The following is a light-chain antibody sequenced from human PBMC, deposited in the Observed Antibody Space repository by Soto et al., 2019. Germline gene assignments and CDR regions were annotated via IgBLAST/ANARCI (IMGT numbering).Light chain of an antibody. V-gene: IGKV3-20*01. J-gene: IGKJ5*01. CDR2: GAS. CDR1: QSVGSS. Sequence: EIVLTQSPATLSVSPGEGVTLSCRTSQSVGSSLAWYQQKPGQAPRLLIYGASSRATGIPDRFSGSGSGTDFTLTISRLEPEDFAVYYCQQYGTPRSVTFGQGTRLEIK. CDR3: QQYGTPRSVT.